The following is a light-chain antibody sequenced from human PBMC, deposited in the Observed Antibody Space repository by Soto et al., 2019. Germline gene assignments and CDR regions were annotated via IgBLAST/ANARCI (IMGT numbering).Light chain of an antibody. CDR1: SSNIGNNA. V-gene: IGLV1-36*01. J-gene: IGLJ3*02. CDR2: DNN. Sequence: QSVLTQPPSVSEAPRQRVTISCSGSSSNIGNNAVNWYQQLPGKAPKLLMYDNNQRPSGVPDRFSGSKSGTSASLAISGLQSEDEADYHCAAWDDSLNGWVFGGGTKLTVL. CDR3: AAWDDSLNGWV.